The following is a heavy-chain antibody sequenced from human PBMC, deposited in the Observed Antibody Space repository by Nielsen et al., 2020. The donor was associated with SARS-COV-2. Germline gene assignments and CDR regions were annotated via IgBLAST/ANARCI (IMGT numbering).Heavy chain of an antibody. D-gene: IGHD3-3*01. CDR3: ARAPSDYYGMDV. V-gene: IGHV1-46*04. J-gene: IGHJ6*02. CDR1: GYIITNYW. CDR2: MDPSSGST. Sequence: ASVKVSCKASGYIITNYWIHWVRQAPGQGLEWMGIMDPSSGSTRYAQKLQGRVTMTRDTSTSTVYIEVSSLRSEDTAVYYCARAPSDYYGMDVWGQGTTVTV.